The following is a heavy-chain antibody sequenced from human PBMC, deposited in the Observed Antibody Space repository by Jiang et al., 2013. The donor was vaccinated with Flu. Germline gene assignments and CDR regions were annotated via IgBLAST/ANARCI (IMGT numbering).Heavy chain of an antibody. J-gene: IGHJ4*02. V-gene: IGHV2-70*11. D-gene: IGHD6-6*01. Sequence: KPTQTLTLTCTFSGFSLSTSGMCVSWIRQPPGKALEWLARIDWDDDKYYSTSLKTRLTISKDTSKNQVVLTMTNMDPVDTATYYCARIGKYSSSNYFDYWGQGTLVTVSS. CDR1: GFSLSTSGMC. CDR3: ARIGKYSSSNYFDY. CDR2: IDWDDDK.